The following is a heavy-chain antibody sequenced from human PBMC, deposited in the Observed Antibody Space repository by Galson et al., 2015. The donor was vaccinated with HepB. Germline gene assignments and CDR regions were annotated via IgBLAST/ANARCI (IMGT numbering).Heavy chain of an antibody. V-gene: IGHV4-34*01. Sequence: TLSLTCAVYGGSFSGYYWSWIRQPPGKGLEWIGEINHSGSTNYNPSLKSRVTISVDTSKNQFSLKLSSVTAADTAVYYCSCGFGEGAFDYWGQGTLVTVSS. J-gene: IGHJ4*02. CDR2: INHSGST. CDR1: GGSFSGYY. CDR3: SCGFGEGAFDY. D-gene: IGHD3-10*01.